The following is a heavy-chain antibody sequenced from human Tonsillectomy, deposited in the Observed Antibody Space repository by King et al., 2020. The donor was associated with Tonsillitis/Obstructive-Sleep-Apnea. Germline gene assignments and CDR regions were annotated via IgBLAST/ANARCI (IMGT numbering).Heavy chain of an antibody. CDR2: IGGVGREI. CDR3: AKDPTSEPEFDV. CDR1: GVAFRNYSIYG. J-gene: IGHJ4*02. Sequence: VQLVESGGRLVQPGESLRLSCAASGVAFRNYSIYGMSWVRQAPGKGLEWVATIGGVGREILYADSVKGRFVISRDNSKNTVFLRMNSLRAEDTAVYFCAKDPTSEPEFDVWGQGTLVTVSA. V-gene: IGHV3-23*04. D-gene: IGHD1-14*01.